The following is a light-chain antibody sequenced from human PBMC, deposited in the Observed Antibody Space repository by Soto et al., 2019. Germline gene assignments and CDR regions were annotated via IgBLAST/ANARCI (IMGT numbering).Light chain of an antibody. CDR3: AAWDDTVRSYV. V-gene: IGLV1-47*01. Sequence: QSVLTQPPSVSGTPGQRVTVSCSGGISNIGTNYVHWFQQLPGTAPKVLSNRDNQRASGVPDRFSGSKSGTSASLAISGLRPEDEAEYYCAAWDDTVRSYVFGTGTKVTVL. CDR1: ISNIGTNY. J-gene: IGLJ1*01. CDR2: RDN.